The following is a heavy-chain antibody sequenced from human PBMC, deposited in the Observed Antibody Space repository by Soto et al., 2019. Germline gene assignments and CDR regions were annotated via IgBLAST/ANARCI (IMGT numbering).Heavy chain of an antibody. D-gene: IGHD1-1*01. J-gene: IGHJ6*02. CDR3: ARVLGWNDLLNTYYYGMDV. CDR1: GFSVSDSS. Sequence: EVQLVETGGGLIQPGGSLRLSCEVSGFSVSDSSMSWVRQAPGKGLEWVSVFYRGGSTDYADSVKGRGTVSRDTFKNTLFLQMDSLTVEDTAVYFCARVLGWNDLLNTYYYGMDVWGQGTTVTVS. V-gene: IGHV3-53*02. CDR2: FYRGGST.